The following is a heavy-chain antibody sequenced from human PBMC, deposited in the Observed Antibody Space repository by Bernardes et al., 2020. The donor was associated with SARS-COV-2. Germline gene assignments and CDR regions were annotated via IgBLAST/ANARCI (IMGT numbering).Heavy chain of an antibody. Sequence: ASVKVSCRASGYIFANYAIVWVRQTPGQGFEWMGWISSYNGNTKLAQKFQDRVTMTTDTSTSTTYMELRNLRPDDTALYYCARDEAWPARGNWFDPWSQGTLVTVSS. CDR3: ARDEAWPARGNWFDP. V-gene: IGHV1-18*01. CDR2: ISSYNGNT. J-gene: IGHJ5*02. CDR1: GYIFANYA.